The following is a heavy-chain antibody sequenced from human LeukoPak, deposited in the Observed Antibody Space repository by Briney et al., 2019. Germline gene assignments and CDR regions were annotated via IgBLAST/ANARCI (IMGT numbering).Heavy chain of an antibody. CDR1: GGSISSYY. CDR2: IYYSGST. Sequence: SETLSLTCTVSGGSISSYYWSWIRQPPGKGLEWIGYIYYSGSTNYNPSLKSRVTISVDTSKNQFSLKLSSVTAADTAVYYCAMASSGSYLNLFDPWGQGTLVTVSS. J-gene: IGHJ5*02. D-gene: IGHD1-26*01. CDR3: AMASSGSYLNLFDP. V-gene: IGHV4-59*08.